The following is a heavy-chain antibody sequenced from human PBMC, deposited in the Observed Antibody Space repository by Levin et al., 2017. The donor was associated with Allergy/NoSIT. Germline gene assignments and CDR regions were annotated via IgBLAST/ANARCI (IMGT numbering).Heavy chain of an antibody. D-gene: IGHD6-19*01. CDR3: ARENSSGGRYFFDY. Sequence: PSETLSLTCTVSGGSISSYYWSWIRQLPGKGLEWMGYIYNIGSTNSNTYLKTRVTISVDTSKNQYSLRLSSVTAADTALYYCARENSSGGRYFFDYWGQGTLVTVSS. V-gene: IGHV4-59*01. CDR1: GGSISSYY. CDR2: IYNIGST. J-gene: IGHJ4*02.